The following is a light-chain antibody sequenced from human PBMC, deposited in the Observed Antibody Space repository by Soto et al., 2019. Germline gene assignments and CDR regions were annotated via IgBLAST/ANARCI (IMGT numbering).Light chain of an antibody. V-gene: IGKV1-6*01. J-gene: IGKJ1*01. Sequence: ATQMTQSPSSLSASVGDTVTITCRASQGIRNELAWYQQAPGKAPKLLIYAASSLQSEVPSRFSGSGSDTDFTLTINSLQTEDFATYYCLQDYDYPRTFGQGTRVE. CDR2: AAS. CDR3: LQDYDYPRT. CDR1: QGIRNE.